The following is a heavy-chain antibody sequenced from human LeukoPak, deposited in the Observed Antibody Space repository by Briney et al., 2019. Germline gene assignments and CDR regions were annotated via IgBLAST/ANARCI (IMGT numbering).Heavy chain of an antibody. CDR2: IYHSGST. J-gene: IGHJ6*03. V-gene: IGHV4-39*07. CDR3: AGEDSHGYCSSTSCPYYMDV. D-gene: IGHD2-2*03. CDR1: GGSISNTDYY. Sequence: SETLSLTCSVSGGSISNTDYYWAWIRQPPGKGLEWIGTIYHSGSTYYTPSLKSRVTISVDTSKNQFSLKLSSVTAADTAVYYCAGEDSHGYCSSTSCPYYMDVWGKGTTVTVSS.